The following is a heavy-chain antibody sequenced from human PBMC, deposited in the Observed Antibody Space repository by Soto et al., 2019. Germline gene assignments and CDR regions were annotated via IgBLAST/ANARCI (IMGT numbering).Heavy chain of an antibody. J-gene: IGHJ5*02. V-gene: IGHV1-2*04. CDR3: ARDLVRGVIGWFDP. D-gene: IGHD3-10*01. CDR1: GYTFTSYD. CDR2: MNPNSGGT. Sequence: ASVKVSCKASGYTFTSYDINWVRQATGQGLEWMGWMNPNSGGTNYAQKFQGWVTMTRDTSISAAYMELSRLRSDDTAVYYCARDLVRGVIGWFDPWGQGTLVTVSS.